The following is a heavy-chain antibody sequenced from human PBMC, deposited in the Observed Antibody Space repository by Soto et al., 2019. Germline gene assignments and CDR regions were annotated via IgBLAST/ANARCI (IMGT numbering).Heavy chain of an antibody. CDR3: ARLGRGGSGWYLSWFDP. V-gene: IGHV4-59*01. D-gene: IGHD6-19*01. CDR2: IYYSGST. Sequence: TLSLTCTVSGGSISSYYWSWIRQPPGKGLEWIGYIYYSGSTNYNPSLKSRVTISVDTSKNQFSLKLSSVTAADTAVYYCARLGRGGSGWYLSWFDPWGRGTLVTVSS. J-gene: IGHJ5*02. CDR1: GGSISSYY.